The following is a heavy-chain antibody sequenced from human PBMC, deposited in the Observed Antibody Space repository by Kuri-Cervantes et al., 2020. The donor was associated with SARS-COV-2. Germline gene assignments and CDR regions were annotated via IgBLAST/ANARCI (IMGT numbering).Heavy chain of an antibody. CDR3: ASILGRPMNSSSWIIYYYYMDV. V-gene: IGHV4-39*01. Sequence: SETLSLTCTVSGGSISSSTYYWGWIRQPPGKGLEWIGSIYYSGSTYYNPSLKSRVTIFVDTSKNQFSLKLSSVTAADTAVYYCASILGRPMNSSSWIIYYYYMDVWGKGTTVTVSS. CDR1: GGSISSSTYY. CDR2: IYYSGST. J-gene: IGHJ6*03. D-gene: IGHD6-13*01.